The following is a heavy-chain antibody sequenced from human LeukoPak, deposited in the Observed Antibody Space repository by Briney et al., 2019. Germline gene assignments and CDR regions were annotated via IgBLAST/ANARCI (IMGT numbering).Heavy chain of an antibody. J-gene: IGHJ4*02. CDR1: GSGFANYG. CDR3: TRLGQQQMHRDRRGFDS. CDR2: IYPGESDL. V-gene: IGHV5-51*01. D-gene: IGHD1/OR15-1a*01. Sequence: GGSLQISCQGSGSGFANYGIGWVGQRPGKGLEGMGVIYPGESDLRYSTSFQGQVTIAADKSIRTAYLHWSSLEASDTAMYYCTRLGQQQMHRDRRGFDSWGQGTLVSVSS.